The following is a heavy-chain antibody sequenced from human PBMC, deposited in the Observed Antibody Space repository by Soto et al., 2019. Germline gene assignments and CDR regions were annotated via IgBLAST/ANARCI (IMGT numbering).Heavy chain of an antibody. Sequence: QVQLVQSGAEVKKPGASVKVSCKASGYTFTSYDINWVRQATGQGLEWMGWMNPNSGNTGYAPKFQGRVTMTRNTSISTAYMELSSLRSEDTAVYYCARADYYDRSGYLLPCGYWGQGTLVTVSS. V-gene: IGHV1-8*01. CDR3: ARADYYDRSGYLLPCGY. D-gene: IGHD3-22*01. CDR1: GYTFTSYD. J-gene: IGHJ4*02. CDR2: MNPNSGNT.